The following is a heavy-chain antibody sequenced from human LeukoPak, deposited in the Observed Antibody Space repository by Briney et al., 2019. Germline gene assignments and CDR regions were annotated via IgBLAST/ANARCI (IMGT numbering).Heavy chain of an antibody. J-gene: IGHJ4*02. Sequence: GGSLRLSCAASGFTFSSYSMNWVRQAPGKGLEWVSSIDSSSFIYYADSVKGRFTISRDNAKNSLYLQMNSLRAEDTAVYYCAKKGSRIAAAGPYFDYWGQGTLVTVSS. CDR1: GFTFSSYS. CDR3: AKKGSRIAAAGPYFDY. D-gene: IGHD6-13*01. CDR2: IDSSSFI. V-gene: IGHV3-21*01.